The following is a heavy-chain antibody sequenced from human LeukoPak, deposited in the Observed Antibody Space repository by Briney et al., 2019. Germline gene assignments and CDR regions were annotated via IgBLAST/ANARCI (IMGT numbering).Heavy chain of an antibody. CDR3: ATGGAYSGYDFIDY. D-gene: IGHD5-12*01. CDR1: GYTLTELS. Sequence: ASVKVSCKVSGYTLTELSMHWVRQAPGKGLEWMGGFDPEDGETIYAQKFQGRVTMTEDTSTDTAYMELSSLRSEDTAVYYCATGGAYSGYDFIDYWGQGTLVTVSS. J-gene: IGHJ4*02. V-gene: IGHV1-24*01. CDR2: FDPEDGET.